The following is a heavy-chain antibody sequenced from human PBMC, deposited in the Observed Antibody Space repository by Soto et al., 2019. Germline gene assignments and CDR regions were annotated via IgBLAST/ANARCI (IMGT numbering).Heavy chain of an antibody. J-gene: IGHJ4*02. V-gene: IGHV4-31*03. D-gene: IGHD3-16*02. Sequence: SSETLSLTCTVSGGSISSGGYYWSWIRQHPGKGLEWIGYIYYSGNTDYNPSLKSRVTISVDTSKNQFSLKLSSVTAADKAVYYCARDPVRWAYVWGSYHLWGQGTLVVVSS. CDR3: ARDPVRWAYVWGSYHL. CDR2: IYYSGNT. CDR1: GGSISSGGYY.